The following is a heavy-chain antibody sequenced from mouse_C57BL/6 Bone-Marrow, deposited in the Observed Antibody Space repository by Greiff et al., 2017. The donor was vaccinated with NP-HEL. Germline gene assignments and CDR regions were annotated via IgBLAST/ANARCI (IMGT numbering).Heavy chain of an antibody. CDR2: IDPSDSYT. CDR3: ARVATRVKWFAY. D-gene: IGHD2-2*01. CDR1: GYTFTSYC. Sequence: QVQLQQPGAELVRPGTSVKLSCKASGYTFTSYCMHWVKQRPGQGLEWIGVIDPSDSYTNYNPKFKGKATLTVDTSSRTAYMQLSSLTSEDSAVYYCARVATRVKWFAYWGQGTLVTVSA. V-gene: IGHV1-59*01. J-gene: IGHJ3*01.